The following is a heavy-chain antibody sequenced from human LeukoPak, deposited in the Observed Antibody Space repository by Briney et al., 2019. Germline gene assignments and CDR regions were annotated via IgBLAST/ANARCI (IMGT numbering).Heavy chain of an antibody. J-gene: IGHJ4*02. CDR2: ISYDGSNK. Sequence: GGSLRLSCAASGFTFSSYAMHWVRQSPGKGLEWVAVISYDGSNKYYADSVKGRFTISRDNSKNTLYLQMNSLRAEDTAVYYCARSTAWFGAPFDYWGQGTLVTVSS. D-gene: IGHD3-10*01. CDR3: ARSTAWFGAPFDY. CDR1: GFTFSSYA. V-gene: IGHV3-30-3*01.